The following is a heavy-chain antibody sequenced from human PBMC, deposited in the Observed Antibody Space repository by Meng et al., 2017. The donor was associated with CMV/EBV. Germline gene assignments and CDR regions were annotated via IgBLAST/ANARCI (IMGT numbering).Heavy chain of an antibody. J-gene: IGHJ4*02. V-gene: IGHV3-21*01. Sequence: GESLKISCAASGFTFSSYSMNWVRQAPGKGLEWVSSISSSSSYIYYADSVKGRFTISRDNAKNSLYLQMNSLRAEDTAVYYCARGPTLHAYWGQGTLVTVSS. CDR2: ISSSSSYI. CDR1: GFTFSSYS. CDR3: ARGPTLHAY.